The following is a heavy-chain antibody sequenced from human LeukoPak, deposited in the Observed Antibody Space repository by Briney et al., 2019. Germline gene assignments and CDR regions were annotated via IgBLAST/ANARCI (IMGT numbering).Heavy chain of an antibody. D-gene: IGHD6-19*01. CDR2: IWYDGSNK. Sequence: PGRSLRLSCAASGFTFSSYAMHWVRQAPGKGLEWVAIIWYDGSNKYYVDSVKGRFTISRDNSKNTLYLQMNSLRPEDTAVYYCAKDQFSSGFEYFQHWGQGTLVTVSS. CDR1: GFTFSSYA. V-gene: IGHV3-30*04. CDR3: AKDQFSSGFEYFQH. J-gene: IGHJ1*01.